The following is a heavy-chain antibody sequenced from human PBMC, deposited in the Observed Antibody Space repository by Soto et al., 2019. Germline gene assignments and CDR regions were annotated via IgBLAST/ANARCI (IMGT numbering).Heavy chain of an antibody. V-gene: IGHV1-2*04. CDR3: ARDRTIFGLGWCYGMDV. J-gene: IGHJ6*02. D-gene: IGHD3-3*01. CDR2: INPNSGGT. Sequence: ASVKVSCKASGYTFTGYYMHWVRQAPGQGLEWMGWINPNSGGTNYAQKFQGWVTMTRDTSISTAYMELSRLRSDDTAVYYCARDRTIFGLGWCYGMDVWGQGTTVTVSS. CDR1: GYTFTGYY.